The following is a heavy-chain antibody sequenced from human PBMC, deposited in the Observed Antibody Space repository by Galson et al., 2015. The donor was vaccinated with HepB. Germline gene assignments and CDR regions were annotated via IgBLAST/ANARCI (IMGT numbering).Heavy chain of an antibody. D-gene: IGHD1-1*01. V-gene: IGHV3-30*18. J-gene: IGHJ4*02. CDR1: GFTFSSYG. CDR2: ISYDGSNK. CDR3: AKAVSPVLNWNYPDY. Sequence: SLRLSCAASGFTFSSYGMHWVRQAPGKGLEWVAVISYDGSNKYYADSVKGRFTISRDNSKNTLYLQMNSLRAEDTAVYYCAKAVSPVLNWNYPDYWGQGTLVTVSS.